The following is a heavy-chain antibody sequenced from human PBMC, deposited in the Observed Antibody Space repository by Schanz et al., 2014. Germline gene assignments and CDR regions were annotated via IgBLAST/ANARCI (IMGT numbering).Heavy chain of an antibody. CDR2: ISYSGST. D-gene: IGHD4-17*01. V-gene: IGHV4-31*03. Sequence: QVQLQESGPGLVKPSQTLSLTCTVSGGSVSSGGDYWSWIRQHPGKGLEWIGFISYSGSTYYNPSLKSRVTISLDTPKNQFSLKLRSVTAADTAVYYCARDRGHGDLPGDIWGQGTMVTVSS. J-gene: IGHJ3*02. CDR1: GGSVSSGGDY. CDR3: ARDRGHGDLPGDI.